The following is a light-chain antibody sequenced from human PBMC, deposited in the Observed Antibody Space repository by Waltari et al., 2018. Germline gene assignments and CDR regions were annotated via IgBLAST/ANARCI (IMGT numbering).Light chain of an antibody. CDR1: QGISNY. J-gene: IGKJ1*01. Sequence: DIQMTQSPSSLSASVGDTVTITCRASQGISNYLVWYQQRAGQAPKRLIYAASTLQSGVPSRFSGGGSGTDFTLTINSLQPEDFATYYCQHHNRDPPWTFGQGTKVEIK. CDR2: AAS. V-gene: IGKV1-17*01. CDR3: QHHNRDPPWT.